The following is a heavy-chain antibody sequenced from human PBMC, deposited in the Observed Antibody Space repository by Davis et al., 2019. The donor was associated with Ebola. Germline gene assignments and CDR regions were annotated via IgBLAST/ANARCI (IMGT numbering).Heavy chain of an antibody. D-gene: IGHD6-13*01. J-gene: IGHJ4*02. Sequence: GESLKISCKGSGYSFTSYWIGWVRQMPGKGLEWMGIIYPSDSDTRYSPSFHGQVTISADKSISTAYLQWSSLKASDTAMYYCARRIAAAGTNYFDYWGQGALVTVSS. CDR3: ARRIAAAGTNYFDY. CDR2: IYPSDSDT. CDR1: GYSFTSYW. V-gene: IGHV5-51*01.